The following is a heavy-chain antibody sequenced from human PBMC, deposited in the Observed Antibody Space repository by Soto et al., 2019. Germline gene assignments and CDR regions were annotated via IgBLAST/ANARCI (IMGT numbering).Heavy chain of an antibody. CDR3: ERGAGKRFDY. D-gene: IGHD3-16*01. V-gene: IGHV4-31*03. Sequence: NPSETLSLTCTVSGGSISSGGYYWSWIRQHPGKGLEWIGYIYYSGSTYYNPSLKSRVTISVDTSKNQFSLKLSSVTAADTAVYYCERGAGKRFDYWGQGTLVTVSS. CDR2: IYYSGST. J-gene: IGHJ4*02. CDR1: GGSISSGGYY.